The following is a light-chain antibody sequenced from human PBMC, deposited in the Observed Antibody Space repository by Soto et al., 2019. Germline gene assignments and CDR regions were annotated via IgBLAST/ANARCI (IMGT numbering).Light chain of an antibody. CDR1: SSDVGSYNL. V-gene: IGLV2-23*02. CDR3: CSYAGSSTFVL. Sequence: QYALTQPASVSGSPGQSITFSCTGTSSDVGSYNLVSWYQQHPGEAPKLMIYEVTKRPSGVSNRFSGSKSGNTASLTISGLQSEDEADYYCCSYAGSSTFVLFGGGTKLTVL. CDR2: EVT. J-gene: IGLJ2*01.